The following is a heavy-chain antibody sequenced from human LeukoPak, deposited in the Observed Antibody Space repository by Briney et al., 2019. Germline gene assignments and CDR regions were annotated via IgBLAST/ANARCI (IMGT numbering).Heavy chain of an antibody. D-gene: IGHD1-14*01. CDR3: ARVTRSPGNYFDY. Sequence: GGSLRLSCAASGFTFSDYYMIWIRQAPGKGLEWVSYIHKSGSTIYYADSVKGRFTISRDNPKNSLYLEMNSLRAEDTAVYYCARVTRSPGNYFDYWGQGTLVTVSS. J-gene: IGHJ4*02. CDR2: IHKSGSTI. CDR1: GFTFSDYY. V-gene: IGHV3-11*01.